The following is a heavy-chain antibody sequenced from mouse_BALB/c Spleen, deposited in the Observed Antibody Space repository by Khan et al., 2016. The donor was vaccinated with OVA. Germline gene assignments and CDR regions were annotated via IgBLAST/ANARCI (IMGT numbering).Heavy chain of an antibody. D-gene: IGHD2-14*01. J-gene: IGHJ3*01. CDR3: ARSTYRYAFAY. CDR1: GDSITSGY. Sequence: EVQLQESGPSLVKPSQTLSLTCSVTGDSITSGYWRWIRKFPGNKLEYMGYMIYSGNTYYNPSLKSRISITRHTSKNQYYLQLNAVTTEDTATYDCARSTYRYAFAYWGQGTLVTVSA. CDR2: MIYSGNT. V-gene: IGHV3-8*02.